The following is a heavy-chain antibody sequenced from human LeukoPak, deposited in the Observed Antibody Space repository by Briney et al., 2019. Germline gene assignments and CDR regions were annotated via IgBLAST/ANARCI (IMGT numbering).Heavy chain of an antibody. D-gene: IGHD2-21*02. V-gene: IGHV1-2*06. J-gene: IGHJ6*02. CDR1: GYTFTGYY. Sequence: GASVKVSCKASGYTFTGYYVHWVRQAPGQGLEWMGRINPNSGDTNYAQKFQGRVTMTRDTSISTAYMELSRLRSDDTAVYYCARGGVVVTAVEGGFYYYAMDVWGQGTTVTVSS. CDR3: ARGGVVVTAVEGGFYYYAMDV. CDR2: INPNSGDT.